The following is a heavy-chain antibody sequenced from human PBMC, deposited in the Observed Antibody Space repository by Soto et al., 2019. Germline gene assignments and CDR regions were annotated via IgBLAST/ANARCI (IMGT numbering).Heavy chain of an antibody. J-gene: IGHJ6*02. CDR3: AHRTIAAAGTHYYYGMDV. Sequence: QITLKESGPTLVKPTQTLTLTCTFSGFSLSTSGVGVGWIRQPPGKALEWLALIYWDDDKRYSPSLKSRLTITKDTSKNQVVLTMTNMDPVDTATYYCAHRTIAAAGTHYYYGMDVWGQGTTVTVSS. V-gene: IGHV2-5*02. D-gene: IGHD6-13*01. CDR2: IYWDDDK. CDR1: GFSLSTSGVG.